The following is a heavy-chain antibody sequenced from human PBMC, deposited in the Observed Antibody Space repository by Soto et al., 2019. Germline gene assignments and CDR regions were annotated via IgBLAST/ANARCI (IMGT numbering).Heavy chain of an antibody. D-gene: IGHD3-16*01. CDR3: AKFLYQLQPLEF. CDR2: ISSSGFAT. CDR1: GFTFNDYA. V-gene: IGHV3-23*01. Sequence: PGGSLRLSCAASGFTFNDYAMSWVRQAPGKGLQWVAHISSSGFATNYADSVKGRITISRDNPKNTLYLQINSLRAEDTAVYYCAKFLYQLQPLEFWGQGTLVTVSS. J-gene: IGHJ4*02.